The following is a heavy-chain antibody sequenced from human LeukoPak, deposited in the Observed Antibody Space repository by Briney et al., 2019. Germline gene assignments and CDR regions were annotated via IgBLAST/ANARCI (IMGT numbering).Heavy chain of an antibody. Sequence: SETLSLTCAVSGGSISSGGYSWSWIRQPPGKGLEWIGYIYHSGSTYYNPSLKSRVTISVDRSKNQFSLKLSSVTAANTAVYYCARDRRPFVVNGYYYYYYMDVWGKGTTVTVSS. V-gene: IGHV4-30-2*01. CDR3: ARDRRPFVVNGYYYYYYMDV. CDR1: GGSISSGGYS. J-gene: IGHJ6*03. CDR2: IYHSGST. D-gene: IGHD2-2*01.